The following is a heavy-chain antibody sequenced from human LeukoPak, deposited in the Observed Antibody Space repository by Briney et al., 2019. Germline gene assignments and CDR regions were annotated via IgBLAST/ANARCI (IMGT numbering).Heavy chain of an antibody. Sequence: SETLSLTCTVSGDSINSYSWIWIRQPAGKGLEWIGRVYTSGSTHYNPSLKTRLTMSVDTSKNQFSLKLSSVTAADTAVYYCARLITGTTTAFDIWGQGTMVTVSS. CDR1: GDSINSYS. D-gene: IGHD1-7*01. CDR2: VYTSGST. CDR3: ARLITGTTTAFDI. J-gene: IGHJ3*02. V-gene: IGHV4-4*07.